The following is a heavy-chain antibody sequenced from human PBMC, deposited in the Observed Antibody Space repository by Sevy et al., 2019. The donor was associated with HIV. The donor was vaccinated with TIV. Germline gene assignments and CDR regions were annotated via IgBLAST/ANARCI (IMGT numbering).Heavy chain of an antibody. J-gene: IGHJ3*02. D-gene: IGHD3-22*01. CDR3: ARDKREAYFDGSTSSDAFDI. CDR2: ISSSSNYI. CDR1: GFTFSRSS. Sequence: GGSLRLSCAGSGFTFSRSSMNWVRQAPGKGLEWVSSISSSSNYIYYADSVKGGFTISRDNAKNSLLLLMNSLRAEDTAVYYWARDKREAYFDGSTSSDAFDIWGQGTLVTVSS. V-gene: IGHV3-21*01.